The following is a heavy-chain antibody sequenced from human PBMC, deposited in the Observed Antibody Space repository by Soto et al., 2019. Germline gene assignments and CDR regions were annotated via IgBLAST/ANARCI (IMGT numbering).Heavy chain of an antibody. D-gene: IGHD6-13*01. CDR3: ASTATPGIAAARTLKIDY. CDR2: ISYDGSNK. V-gene: IGHV3-30-3*01. CDR1: GFTFSSYA. Sequence: HPGGSLRLSCAASGFTFSSYAMHWVRQAPGKGLEWVAVISYDGSNKYYADSVKGRFTISRDNSKNTLYLQMNSLRAEDTAVYYCASTATPGIAAARTLKIDYWGQGTLVTVSS. J-gene: IGHJ4*02.